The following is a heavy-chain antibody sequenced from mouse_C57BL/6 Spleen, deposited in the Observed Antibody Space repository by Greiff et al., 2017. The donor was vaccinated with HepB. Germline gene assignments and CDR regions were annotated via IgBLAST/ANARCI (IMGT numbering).Heavy chain of an antibody. Sequence: VQLQQSGAELARPGASVKMSCKASGYTFTSYSMHWVKQRPGQGLDWIGYINPSSGYTKYNQKFKDKATLTADKSSSTAYMQLSSLTSEDSAVYDCDVKDYDDNDDWGKGSTGTVAT. CDR3: DVKDYDDNDD. CDR1: GYTFTSYS. J-gene: IGHJ2*01. CDR2: INPSSGYT. V-gene: IGHV1-4*01. D-gene: IGHD2-4*01.